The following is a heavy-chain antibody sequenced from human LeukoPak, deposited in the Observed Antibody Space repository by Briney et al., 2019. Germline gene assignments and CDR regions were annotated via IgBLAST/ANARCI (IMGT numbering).Heavy chain of an antibody. D-gene: IGHD2-2*01. J-gene: IGHJ6*02. CDR3: ARFCGSTSWHSGYYYGIDV. Sequence: ASVKVSCKASGGTFSSYAISWVRQAPGQGLEWMGGIIPIFGTANYAQKFQGRVTITADESTSTAYMELSSLRSEDTAVYYCARFCGSTSWHSGYYYGIDVWGQGTTVTVS. V-gene: IGHV1-69*13. CDR2: IIPIFGTA. CDR1: GGTFSSYA.